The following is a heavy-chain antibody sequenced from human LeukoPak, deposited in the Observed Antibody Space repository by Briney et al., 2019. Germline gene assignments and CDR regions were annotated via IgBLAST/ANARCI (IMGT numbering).Heavy chain of an antibody. CDR3: AKGPKYYYDNSGYFDY. J-gene: IGHJ4*02. D-gene: IGHD3-22*01. CDR1: GFTFSSYA. CDR2: ISGSGGST. Sequence: GGSLRLSCAASGFTFSSYAMSWVRQAPGKGLEWVSAISGSGGSTYYADSVKGRFTISRDNSKNTLYLQMNSLRAEDTAVYYCAKGPKYYYDNSGYFDYWGQGTLVTVSS. V-gene: IGHV3-23*01.